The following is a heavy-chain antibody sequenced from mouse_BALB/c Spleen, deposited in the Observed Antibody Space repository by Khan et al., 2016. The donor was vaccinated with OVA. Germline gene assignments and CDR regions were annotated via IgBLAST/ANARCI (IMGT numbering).Heavy chain of an antibody. J-gene: IGHJ3*01. CDR2: ISSGGDYT. D-gene: IGHD4-1*01. V-gene: IGHV5-6*01. CDR1: GFTFSSYS. Sequence: EVELVESGGDLVKPGGSLKLSCAASGFTFSSYSMSWVRQTPDKRLEWVATISSGGDYTYYPDSVKGRVTISRDNAKNTLYLQMSSLKSEDTAMYYGASHLTGSFAYWGQGTLVTVSA. CDR3: ASHLTGSFAY.